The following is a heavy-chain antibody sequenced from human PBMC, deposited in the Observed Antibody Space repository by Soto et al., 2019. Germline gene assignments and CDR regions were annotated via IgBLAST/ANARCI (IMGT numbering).Heavy chain of an antibody. Sequence: EVQLVESGGGLVKPGGSLRLSCAASGFTFSNAWMNWVRQAPGKGLEWVGRIKSKTDGGTTDYAAPVKGRSTISRDDSKNTLYLQMNSLKTEDTAVYYCTTVTWFGESQVDYWGQGTLVTVSS. J-gene: IGHJ4*02. D-gene: IGHD3-10*01. CDR3: TTVTWFGESQVDY. CDR1: GFTFSNAW. CDR2: IKSKTDGGTT. V-gene: IGHV3-15*07.